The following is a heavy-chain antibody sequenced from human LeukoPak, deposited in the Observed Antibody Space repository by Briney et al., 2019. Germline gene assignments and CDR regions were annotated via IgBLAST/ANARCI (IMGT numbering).Heavy chain of an antibody. Sequence: GGSLRLSCAASGFTFSSYWMSWVRQAPGKGLEWVANMKYDGSETDYVDSVKGRFTISRDNAKNSLYLQMNSLRAEDTAVYYCARDIAAAGLFFDYWGQGTLVTVSS. J-gene: IGHJ4*02. CDR1: GFTFSSYW. D-gene: IGHD6-13*01. CDR2: MKYDGSET. V-gene: IGHV3-7*01. CDR3: ARDIAAAGLFFDY.